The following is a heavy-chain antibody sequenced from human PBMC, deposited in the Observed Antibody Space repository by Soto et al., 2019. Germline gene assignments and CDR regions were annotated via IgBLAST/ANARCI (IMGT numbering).Heavy chain of an antibody. V-gene: IGHV4-59*08. D-gene: IGHD3-3*01. CDR1: GGSISSYY. J-gene: IGHJ4*02. CDR3: ARHVLNYDFWSGFDY. CDR2: IYYSGST. Sequence: SETLSLTCTVSGGSISSYYWSWIRQPPGKGLEWIGYIYYSGSTNYNPSLKSRVTISVDTSKNQFSLKLSSVTAADTAVYYCARHVLNYDFWSGFDYWGQGTLVTVSS.